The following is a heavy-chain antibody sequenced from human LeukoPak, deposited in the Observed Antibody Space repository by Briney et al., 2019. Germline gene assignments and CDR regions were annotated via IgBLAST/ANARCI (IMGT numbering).Heavy chain of an antibody. J-gene: IGHJ4*02. CDR1: GFSVSKNY. V-gene: IGHV3-53*01. D-gene: IGHD3-10*01. Sequence: PGGSLRLSCVVSGFSVSKNYMSWVRQAPGKGLEWVSVLHDDGTSYYKDSVKGRFTISSDSSKNTVYLQMNSLRAEDTAVYYCARVSDFYASGSYFDYWGQGTLVTV. CDR2: LHDDGTS. CDR3: ARVSDFYASGSYFDY.